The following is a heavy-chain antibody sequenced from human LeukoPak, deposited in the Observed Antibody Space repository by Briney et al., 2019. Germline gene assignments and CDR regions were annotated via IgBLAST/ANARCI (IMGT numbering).Heavy chain of an antibody. J-gene: IGHJ5*02. CDR3: AREDYYGSGSGNWFDP. Sequence: PSETLSLTCTVSGGSVSSSYWSWIRQPPGKGLEWIGYIYYSGSTNYNPSLKSRVTISVDTSKNQFSLKLSSVTAADTAVYYCAREDYYGSGSGNWFDPWGQGTLVTVSS. CDR2: IYYSGST. D-gene: IGHD3-10*01. V-gene: IGHV4-59*02. CDR1: GGSVSSSY.